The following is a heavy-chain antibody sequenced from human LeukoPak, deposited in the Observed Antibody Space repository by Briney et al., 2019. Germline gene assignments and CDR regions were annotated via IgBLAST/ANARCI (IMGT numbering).Heavy chain of an antibody. V-gene: IGHV3-48*03. CDR3: AELGITMIGGV. Sequence: GGSLRLSCAASGFTFSRYWMSWVRQAPGKGLEWVSYISSSGSTIYYADSVKGRFTISRDNAKNSLYLQMNSLRAEDTAVYYCAELGITMIGGVWGKGTTVTISS. CDR2: ISSSGSTI. J-gene: IGHJ6*04. CDR1: GFTFSRYW. D-gene: IGHD3-10*02.